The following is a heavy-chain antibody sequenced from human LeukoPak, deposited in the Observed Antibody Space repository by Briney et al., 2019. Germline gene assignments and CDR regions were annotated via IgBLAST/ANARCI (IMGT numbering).Heavy chain of an antibody. J-gene: IGHJ5*02. CDR2: INPSGGST. D-gene: IGHD1-26*01. CDR3: ARDSSGSYPPFDP. V-gene: IGHV1-46*01. CDR1: GYTFTSYY. Sequence: GASVNVSCTASGYTFTSYYMHWVRQAPGQGLEWMGIINPSGGSTSYAQKFQGRVTMTRDTSTSTVYMELSSLRSEDTAVYYCARDSSGSYPPFDPWGQGTLVTVSS.